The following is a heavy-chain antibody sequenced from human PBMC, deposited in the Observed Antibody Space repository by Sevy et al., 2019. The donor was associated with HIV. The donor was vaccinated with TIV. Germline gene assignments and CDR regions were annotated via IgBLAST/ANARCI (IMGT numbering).Heavy chain of an antibody. V-gene: IGHV3-33*01. J-gene: IGHJ6*02. CDR2: IWYDGSNK. D-gene: IGHD6-13*01. CDR3: AREQLVYGFYYYYGMDV. CDR1: GFTFSSYG. Sequence: GGSLRLSCAASGFTFSSYGMYWVRQAPGKGLEWVAVIWYDGSNKYYADSVKGRFTISRDNSKNTLYLQMNSLRAEDTAVYYCAREQLVYGFYYYYGMDVWGQGTTVTVSS.